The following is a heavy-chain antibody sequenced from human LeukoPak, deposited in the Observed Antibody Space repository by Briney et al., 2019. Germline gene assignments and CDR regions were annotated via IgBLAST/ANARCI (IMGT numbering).Heavy chain of an antibody. J-gene: IGHJ3*02. V-gene: IGHV3-66*01. CDR1: GFTVSSNY. D-gene: IGHD3/OR15-3a*01. Sequence: GGSLRLSCAASGFTVSSNYMSWVRQAPGKGLEWVSVIYSGGSTYYADSVKGRFTISRDNSKNTLYLQMNSLRAEDTAVYYCARAQWTTYAFDIWGQGTMVTVSS. CDR2: IYSGGST. CDR3: ARAQWTTYAFDI.